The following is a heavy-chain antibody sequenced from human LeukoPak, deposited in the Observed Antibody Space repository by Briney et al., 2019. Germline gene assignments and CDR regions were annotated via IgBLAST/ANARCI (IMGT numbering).Heavy chain of an antibody. D-gene: IGHD3-3*01. Sequence: SETLSLTCTVSGGSISSSIYYWGWIRQPPGKGVEWIGSIYYSGSTYYNPSLKCRVTISVDTSNYQFSLKLSSATAADTAVYYCAREVDAVLDWLPPYYFDYWGQGTLVTVSS. V-gene: IGHV4-39*07. CDR2: IYYSGST. J-gene: IGHJ4*02. CDR3: AREVDAVLDWLPPYYFDY. CDR1: GGSISSSIYY.